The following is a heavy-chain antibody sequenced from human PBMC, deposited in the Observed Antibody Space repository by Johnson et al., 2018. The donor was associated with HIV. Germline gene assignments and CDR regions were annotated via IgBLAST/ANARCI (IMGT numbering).Heavy chain of an antibody. J-gene: IGHJ3*02. CDR3: ASDYYYESSGYYYGNAFDI. Sequence: VQLVESGGGVVRPGGSLRLSCAASGFTFDDYGMRWVRQAPGKGLEWVAGINWNGGSTGYADSVKGRFTISRDNAKNSLYLQMNSLSTADTSLYYCASDYYYESSGYYYGNAFDIWGQGTMVTVSS. V-gene: IGHV3-20*04. CDR1: GFTFDDYG. D-gene: IGHD3-22*01. CDR2: INWNGGST.